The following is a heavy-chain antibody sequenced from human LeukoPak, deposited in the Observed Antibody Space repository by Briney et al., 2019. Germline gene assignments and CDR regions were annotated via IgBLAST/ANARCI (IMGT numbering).Heavy chain of an antibody. CDR3: AQKGGTDH. CDR1: GFTFSRFG. CDR2: ISSSSSAI. V-gene: IGHV3-48*02. D-gene: IGHD2-15*01. J-gene: IGHJ4*02. Sequence: GGSLRLSYAASGFTFSRFGMNWVRQAPGKGLEWISYISSSSSAIYYADSVKGRLTISRDNAKNSLYLQMSSLRDEDTAVYYCAQKGGTDHWGQGTLVTVTS.